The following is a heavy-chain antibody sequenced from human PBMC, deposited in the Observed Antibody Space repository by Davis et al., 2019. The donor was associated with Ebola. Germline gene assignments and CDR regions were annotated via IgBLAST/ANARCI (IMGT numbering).Heavy chain of an antibody. D-gene: IGHD2-2*01. V-gene: IGHV1-46*01. Sequence: ASVKVSCKASGYTFTSYYMHWVRQAPGQGLEWMGIINPSGGSTSYAQKFQDRVTMTRDTSTSTVYMELSSLRSEDTAVYYCARAVVVPYYGMDVWGQGTTVTVSS. CDR3: ARAVVVPYYGMDV. CDR1: GYTFTSYY. CDR2: INPSGGST. J-gene: IGHJ6*02.